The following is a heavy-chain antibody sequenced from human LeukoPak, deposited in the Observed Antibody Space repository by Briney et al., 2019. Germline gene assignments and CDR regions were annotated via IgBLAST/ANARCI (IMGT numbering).Heavy chain of an antibody. Sequence: ASVKVSCKASGYTFTSYGISWVRQAPGQGLEWMGWISAYNGNTNYAQKLQGRVTTTTDTSTSTAYMELRSLRSDDTAVYYCASETYYDFWSGNSTYYYYYGMDVWGQGTTVTVSS. CDR3: ASETYYDFWSGNSTYYYYYGMDV. J-gene: IGHJ6*02. V-gene: IGHV1-18*01. CDR1: GYTFTSYG. D-gene: IGHD3-3*01. CDR2: ISAYNGNT.